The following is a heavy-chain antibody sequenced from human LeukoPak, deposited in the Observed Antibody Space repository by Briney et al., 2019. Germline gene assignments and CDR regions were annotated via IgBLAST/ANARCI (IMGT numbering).Heavy chain of an antibody. J-gene: IGHJ4*02. V-gene: IGHV1-2*02. CDR1: VYMVIDYY. Sequence: GASVTVSFKPSVYMVIDYYMHWVRQAPGQGRERMGWLRGDTGDTDSPQKFKGRVTMTRDTATNTAYMQLSRLTYDDTAIYFCARVRDNACDYWGQGTLVTVSS. CDR3: ARVRDNACDY. D-gene: IGHD1-1*01. CDR2: LRGDTGDT.